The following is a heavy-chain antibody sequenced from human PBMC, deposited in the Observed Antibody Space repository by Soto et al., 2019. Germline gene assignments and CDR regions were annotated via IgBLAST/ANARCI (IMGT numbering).Heavy chain of an antibody. CDR1: GFNFSSYS. D-gene: IGHD5-12*01. CDR2: IGTTSKYI. CDR3: AREGCDGYNFGLDV. V-gene: IGHV3-21*01. J-gene: IGHJ6*02. Sequence: EVQLVESGGGLVKPGGSLRLSCVASGFNFSSYSMNWVRQAPGKGLEWVSSIGTTSKYIYYADSVKGRFTISRDNAKNSQYLQMNSLRAEDTSVYHCAREGCDGYNFGLDVWGHGTTVTVSS.